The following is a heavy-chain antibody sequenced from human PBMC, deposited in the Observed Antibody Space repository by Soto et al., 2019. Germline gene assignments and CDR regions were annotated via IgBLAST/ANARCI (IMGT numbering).Heavy chain of an antibody. D-gene: IGHD4-17*01. CDR1: GGSISSYY. CDR3: AREPYGDYDGY. Sequence: SETLSLTCTVSGGSISSYYWSWIRQPPGKGLEWIGYIYYSGSTNYNPSLKSRVTISVDTSKNQFSLKLSSVTAADTAVYYCAREPYGDYDGYWGQGTLVTVSS. J-gene: IGHJ4*02. CDR2: IYYSGST. V-gene: IGHV4-59*01.